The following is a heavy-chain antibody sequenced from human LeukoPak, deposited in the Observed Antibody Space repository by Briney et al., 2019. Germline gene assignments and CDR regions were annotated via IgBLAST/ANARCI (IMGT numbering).Heavy chain of an antibody. CDR3: ARVSRPVFAIVVVPAFDI. J-gene: IGHJ3*02. V-gene: IGHV4-31*03. CDR1: GGSISSGGYY. D-gene: IGHD3-22*01. Sequence: SQTLSLTCTVSGGSISSGGYYRSWIRQHPGKGLEWIGYIYDSGSTYYNPSLKSRVTISVDTSKNKFSLKLSSVAAADTAVYYCARVSRPVFAIVVVPAFDIWGQGTMVTVSS. CDR2: IYDSGST.